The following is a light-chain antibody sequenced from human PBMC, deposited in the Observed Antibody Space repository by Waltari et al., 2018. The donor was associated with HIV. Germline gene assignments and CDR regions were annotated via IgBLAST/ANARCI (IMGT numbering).Light chain of an antibody. J-gene: IGLJ2*01. V-gene: IGLV2-14*01. Sequence: QSALTQPASVSGSPGQSITVSCTGTSSDVGGYNFVSWYQQHPGKAPKLMIYEVSHRPSGVSNRFSGSKSGDTASLTISGLQAEDEADYYCSSSTSSSTLVFGGGTKLTVL. CDR3: SSSTSSSTLV. CDR1: SSDVGGYNF. CDR2: EVS.